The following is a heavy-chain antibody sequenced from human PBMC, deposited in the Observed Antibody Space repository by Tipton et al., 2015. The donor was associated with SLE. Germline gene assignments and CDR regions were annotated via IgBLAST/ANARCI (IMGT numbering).Heavy chain of an antibody. CDR1: GGSISSYY. Sequence: TLSLTCAVYGGSISSYYWSWIRQPPGKGLEWIGYIYYSGSTNYNPSLKSRVTISVDTSKNQFSLKLSSVTAADTAVYYCAREWGDGSGSYYNDYWGQGTLVTVSS. J-gene: IGHJ4*02. CDR2: IYYSGST. V-gene: IGHV4-59*01. D-gene: IGHD3-10*01. CDR3: AREWGDGSGSYYNDY.